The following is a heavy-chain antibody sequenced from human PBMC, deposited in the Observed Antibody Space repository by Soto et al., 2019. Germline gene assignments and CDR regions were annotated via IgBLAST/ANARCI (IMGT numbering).Heavy chain of an antibody. CDR1: GFTFSSYA. J-gene: IGHJ4*02. CDR2: ISGSGGST. Sequence: EVQLLESGGGLVQPGGSLRLSCAASGFTFSSYAMSWVRQAPGKGLEWVSAISGSGGSTYYADSVKGRFTISRDNSKNTQYLQMNSLRADDTAVYYCASGGYCSGGSCPIDYWGQGTLVTVAS. D-gene: IGHD2-15*01. V-gene: IGHV3-23*01. CDR3: ASGGYCSGGSCPIDY.